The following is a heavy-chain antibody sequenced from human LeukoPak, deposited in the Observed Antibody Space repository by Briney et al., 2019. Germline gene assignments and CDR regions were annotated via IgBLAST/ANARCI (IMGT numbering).Heavy chain of an antibody. Sequence: NRGESLRISCKGSGYSFTSYWISWVRLMPGKGLEWMGRIDPSDSYTNYSPSFQGHVTISADKSISTAYLQWSSLKASDTAMYYCARAGGSSRWFDPWGQGTLVTVSS. V-gene: IGHV5-10-1*01. D-gene: IGHD6-13*01. CDR3: ARAGGSSRWFDP. J-gene: IGHJ5*02. CDR2: IDPSDSYT. CDR1: GYSFTSYW.